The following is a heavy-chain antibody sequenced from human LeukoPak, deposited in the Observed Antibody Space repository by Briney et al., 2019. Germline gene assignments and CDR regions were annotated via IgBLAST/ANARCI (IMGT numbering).Heavy chain of an antibody. V-gene: IGHV4-61*02. CDR3: ARVGYDFWSGLEYGMDV. CDR2: IYTSGST. CDR1: GGSTSSGSYY. Sequence: SQTLSLTCTVSGGSTSSGSYYWSWIRQPAGKGLEWIGRIYTSGSTNYNPSLKSRVTISVDTSKNQFSLKLSSVTAADTAVYYCARVGYDFWSGLEYGMDVWGQGTTVTVSS. J-gene: IGHJ6*02. D-gene: IGHD3-3*01.